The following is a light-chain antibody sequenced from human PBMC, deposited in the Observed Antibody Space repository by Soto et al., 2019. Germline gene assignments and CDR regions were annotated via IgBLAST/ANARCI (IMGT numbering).Light chain of an antibody. CDR3: QQYSDLPLT. J-gene: IGKJ4*01. CDR1: QTVLNSYNNKNY. Sequence: DIVMTQSPDSVAVSLGERATINCKSSQTVLNSYNNKNYLAWYQQKPGQPPKLLFYWASTRESGVPDRFGGGGSATDFTLTITSLQAEDVAVYYCQQYSDLPLTFGGGTQVEIK. V-gene: IGKV4-1*01. CDR2: WAS.